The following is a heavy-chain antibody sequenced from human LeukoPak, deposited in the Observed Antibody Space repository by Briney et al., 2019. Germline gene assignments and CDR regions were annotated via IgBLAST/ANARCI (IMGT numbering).Heavy chain of an antibody. V-gene: IGHV3-64D*09. J-gene: IGHJ4*02. CDR1: GFTFSRYA. Sequence: GGSLRLSCSASGFTFSRYAMHWVRQAPGKGLEYVSGINDNGGRTHYGDSVKGRFSISRDNSKNTLHLQMSTLRAEDTALYYCVKDVSGSYAFDYWGQGILVTVAS. CDR3: VKDVSGSYAFDY. CDR2: INDNGGRT. D-gene: IGHD1-26*01.